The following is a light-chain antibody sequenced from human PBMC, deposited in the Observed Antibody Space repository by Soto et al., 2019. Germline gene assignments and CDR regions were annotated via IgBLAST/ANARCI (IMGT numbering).Light chain of an antibody. CDR3: QQANSFPFT. Sequence: DIQMTQSPSSVSASVGDRVTITCRASQGISSWLVWYQQKPGKAPKLLIYAASSLQSGVPSRFSGSGSGTDFTLNISSLQPEDFATYFCQQANSFPFTFGPGTKVDIK. CDR2: AAS. CDR1: QGISSW. V-gene: IGKV1D-12*01. J-gene: IGKJ3*01.